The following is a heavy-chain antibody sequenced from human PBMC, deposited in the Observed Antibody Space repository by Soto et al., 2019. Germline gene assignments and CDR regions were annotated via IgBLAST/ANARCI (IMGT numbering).Heavy chain of an antibody. V-gene: IGHV4-39*02. Sequence: SETLSLTCSVSGGSISSTGHYWGWIRQPPGKGLEWIGNIYYAGSPYYNPSLKSRVTISVDTSKNHFSLALTSVTAADTAVYYCARLMGVVTVDYWRQGALVTVSS. CDR2: IYYAGSP. CDR3: ARLMGVVTVDY. J-gene: IGHJ4*02. CDR1: GGSISSTGHY. D-gene: IGHD2-21*02.